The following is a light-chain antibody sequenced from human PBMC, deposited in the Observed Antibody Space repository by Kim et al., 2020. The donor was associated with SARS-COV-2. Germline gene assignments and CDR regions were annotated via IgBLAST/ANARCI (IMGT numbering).Light chain of an antibody. V-gene: IGKV1-16*01. J-gene: IGKJ5*01. Sequence: ASVGDRVTITGRATQDSSHYVAWLQQKPVKTPKSLIYAASSLQSGVPSRFSGSGSGTDFTLTSSSLQPEDVATYYCQHYTDYPSASGQGTRLEIK. CDR1: QDSSHY. CDR3: QHYTDYPSA. CDR2: AAS.